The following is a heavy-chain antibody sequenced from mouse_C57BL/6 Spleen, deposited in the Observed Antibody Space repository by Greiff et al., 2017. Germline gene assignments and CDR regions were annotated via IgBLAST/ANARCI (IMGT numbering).Heavy chain of an antibody. CDR3: ARRGGLDWYFDV. J-gene: IGHJ1*03. CDR2: INPNNGGT. D-gene: IGHD1-1*02. Sequence: VQLQQSGPELVKPGASVKIPCKASGYTFTDYNMDWVKQSHGKSLEWIGDINPNNGGTIYNQKFKGKATLTVDKSSSTAYMELRSLTSEDTAVYYCARRGGLDWYFDVWGTGTTVTVSS. CDR1: GYTFTDYN. V-gene: IGHV1-18*01.